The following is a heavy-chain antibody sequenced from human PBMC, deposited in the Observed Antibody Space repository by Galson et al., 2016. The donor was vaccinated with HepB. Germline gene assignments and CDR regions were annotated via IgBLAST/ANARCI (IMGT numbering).Heavy chain of an antibody. J-gene: IGHJ4*02. Sequence: QSGAEVKKPGESLRISCKGSGYSFPSYWIAWVRQMPGKGLEWMGIIYPGDSDTRYSPSFQGQVTMSVDTSISTAYLQWSSLKASDRAMYYCSRLYCSSLTCSLKFYYWGQGTLVTVSS. V-gene: IGHV5-51*01. D-gene: IGHD2-15*01. CDR1: GYSFPSYW. CDR3: SRLYCSSLTCSLKFYY. CDR2: IYPGDSDT.